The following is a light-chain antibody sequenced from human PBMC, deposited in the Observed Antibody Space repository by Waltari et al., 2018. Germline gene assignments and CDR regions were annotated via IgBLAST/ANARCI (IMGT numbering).Light chain of an antibody. V-gene: IGLV2-8*01. CDR2: EVS. CDR3: SSYGGSNTVV. Sequence: QSALTQPPSASGSPGQSVTISCTGTSSDVGAYNYVSLYQQHPGKAPKLMISEVSKRPSGVPDRFSGSKSGNTASLTVSGLQSEDDADYYCSSYGGSNTVVFGGGTKLTVL. CDR1: SSDVGAYNY. J-gene: IGLJ2*01.